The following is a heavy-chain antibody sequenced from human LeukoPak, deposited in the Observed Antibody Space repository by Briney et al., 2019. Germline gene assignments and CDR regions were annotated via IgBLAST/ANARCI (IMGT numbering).Heavy chain of an antibody. V-gene: IGHV1-3*01. J-gene: IGHJ5*02. CDR3: ARAHPYMVRGGWFDH. Sequence: GASVTVSFTASGYTFTSYAMHWVRQAPGQRLEWMGWINAGNGNTKYSQKFQGRVTITRDTSASTAYMELSSLRSEDTAVYYCARAHPYMVRGGWFDHWGQGTLVTVSS. CDR2: INAGNGNT. CDR1: GYTFTSYA. D-gene: IGHD3-10*01.